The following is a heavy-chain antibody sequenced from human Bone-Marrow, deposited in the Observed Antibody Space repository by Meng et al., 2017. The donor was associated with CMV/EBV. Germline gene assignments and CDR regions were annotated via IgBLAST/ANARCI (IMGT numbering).Heavy chain of an antibody. D-gene: IGHD1-14*01. Sequence: GGSLRLSCTASGFTFSSYEMNWVRRAPGKGLEWVSSISGSSRYIYYADSVKGRFTISRDNAKNSLYLQMNSLSAEDTAVYYCARDRKTTDYFDYWGRGTLVTVSS. CDR3: ARDRKTTDYFDY. V-gene: IGHV3-21*01. CDR1: GFTFSSYE. CDR2: ISGSSRYI. J-gene: IGHJ4*02.